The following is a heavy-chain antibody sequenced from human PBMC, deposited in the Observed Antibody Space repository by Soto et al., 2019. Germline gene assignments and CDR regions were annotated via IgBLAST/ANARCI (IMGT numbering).Heavy chain of an antibody. Sequence: GGPLRRSCTFSGFTSDDYDYALTWVRQAPGKGLQWLGLIRGSTYGGTTEYAASVKGRFTISRDDSKGITYLQMNSLKTEDTAVYYCSRDGDFYGLDVWGQGTTVNVSS. V-gene: IGHV3-49*04. CDR2: IRGSTYGGTT. J-gene: IGHJ6*02. CDR1: GFTSDDYDYA. D-gene: IGHD3-3*01. CDR3: SRDGDFYGLDV.